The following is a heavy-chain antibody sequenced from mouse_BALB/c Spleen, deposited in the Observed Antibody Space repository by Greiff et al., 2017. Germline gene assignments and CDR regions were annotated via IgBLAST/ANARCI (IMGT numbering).Heavy chain of an antibody. CDR1: GYSITSDYA. CDR3: ARPTVVPPYWYFDV. V-gene: IGHV3-2*02. J-gene: IGHJ1*01. CDR2: ISYSGST. Sequence: EVKLQESGPGLVKPSQSLSLTCTVTGYSITSDYAWNWIRQFPGNKLEWMGYISYSGSTSYNPSLKSRISITRDTSKNQFFLQLNSVTTEDTATYYCARPTVVPPYWYFDVWGAGTTVTVSS. D-gene: IGHD1-1*01.